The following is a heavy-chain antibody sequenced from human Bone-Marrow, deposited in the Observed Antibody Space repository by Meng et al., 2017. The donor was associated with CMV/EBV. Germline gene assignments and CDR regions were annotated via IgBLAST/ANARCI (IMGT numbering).Heavy chain of an antibody. J-gene: IGHJ4*02. D-gene: IGHD6-6*01. V-gene: IGHV3-21*01. CDR2: SSSSSTYI. Sequence: GGSLRLSCAASGFTFSSYAMNWVRQTPGKGLEWVSSSSSSSTYIYYADSVKGRFTISRDNAKNSLFLQMNSLRAEDTAVYYCAGLIAARHYFDYWGQGTLVTVSS. CDR1: GFTFSSYA. CDR3: AGLIAARHYFDY.